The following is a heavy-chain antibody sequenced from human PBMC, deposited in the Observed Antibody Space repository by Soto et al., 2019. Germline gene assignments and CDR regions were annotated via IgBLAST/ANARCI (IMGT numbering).Heavy chain of an antibody. V-gene: IGHV3-23*01. J-gene: IGHJ4*02. CDR2: ISGSGGST. CDR1: GFTFSSYA. CDR3: AKSRDDNSGYYSSDY. D-gene: IGHD3-22*01. Sequence: GDLRLSCVASGFTFSSYAMRWVRQAPGKGLEWVSAISGSGGSTYYADSVKGRFTISRDNSKNTLYLQMNSLRAEDTAVYYCAKSRDDNSGYYSSDYWGRGTLVTVSS.